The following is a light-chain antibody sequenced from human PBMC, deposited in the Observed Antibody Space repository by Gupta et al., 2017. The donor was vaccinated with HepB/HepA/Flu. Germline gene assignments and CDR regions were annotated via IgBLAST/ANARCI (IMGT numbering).Light chain of an antibody. Sequence: EILLTQSPGSLSLSPGERATLACRASQSVSSSYLAWYQQKHGQAPRLLIYGASSRATGIPDRFSGSGSGTDFTLTISRLEPEDVAVYYCQQYGSSPPFTFGPGTKVDIK. CDR1: QSVSSSY. V-gene: IGKV3-20*01. CDR3: QQYGSSPPFT. CDR2: GAS. J-gene: IGKJ3*01.